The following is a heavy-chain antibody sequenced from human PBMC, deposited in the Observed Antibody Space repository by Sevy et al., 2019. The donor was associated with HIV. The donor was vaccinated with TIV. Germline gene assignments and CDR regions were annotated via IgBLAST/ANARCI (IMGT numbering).Heavy chain of an antibody. Sequence: GGSLRLSCAASGFSFSSYNLNWVRQAPGKGLEWVSSITGDSNFIYYADSVKGRFTISRDNAKNSLYQQMNNLRAEDTAVYYCAKWDADRRWYFDYWGQGTLVTVSS. D-gene: IGHD1-26*01. CDR2: ITGDSNFI. CDR1: GFSFSSYN. J-gene: IGHJ4*02. CDR3: AKWDADRRWYFDY. V-gene: IGHV3-21*01.